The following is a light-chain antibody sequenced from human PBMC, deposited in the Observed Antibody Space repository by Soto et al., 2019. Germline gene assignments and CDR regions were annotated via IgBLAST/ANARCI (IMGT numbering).Light chain of an antibody. CDR3: QQQYDRSRT. V-gene: IGKV1-39*01. CDR2: AAS. J-gene: IGKJ1*01. CDR1: QSISSY. Sequence: DIQMTQSPSSLSASVGDRVTITCRASQSISSYLNLYQQKPGKAPKLLIYAASSVQSGVPSRFSGSGSGTDFTLTISSLQPEDFAVYYCQQQYDRSRTFGQGTKVDIK.